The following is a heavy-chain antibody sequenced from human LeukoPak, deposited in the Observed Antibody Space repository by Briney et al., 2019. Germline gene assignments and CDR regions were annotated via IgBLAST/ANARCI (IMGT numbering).Heavy chain of an antibody. D-gene: IGHD5-24*01. J-gene: IGHJ3*02. CDR1: GGSIRRGDYY. CDR3: ARATITMAVGVPADAFDI. CDR2: IYYSGNT. Sequence: PSQTLSLTCTVSGGSIRRGDYYWSWIRQPPRKGLEWTGYIYYSGNTYYNPSLKSRVTISVDTSKEQFSLEMSSVTAADAAVYYCARATITMAVGVPADAFDIWGQGTVVTVSS. V-gene: IGHV4-30-4*08.